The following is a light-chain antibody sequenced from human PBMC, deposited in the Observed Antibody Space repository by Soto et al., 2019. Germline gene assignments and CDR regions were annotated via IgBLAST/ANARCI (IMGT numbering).Light chain of an antibody. J-gene: IGKJ2*01. CDR1: QSVSSSY. CDR3: QQYGSSPPYT. V-gene: IGKV3-20*01. CDR2: GAS. Sequence: EIVLTQSPGTLSLSPGERATLSCRASQSVSSSYLAWYQQKLGQAPRLLIYGASNRATGIPDRFSGSGSGTDFTITISRLEAEDFAVYYCQQYGSSPPYTFGQGTKLAIK.